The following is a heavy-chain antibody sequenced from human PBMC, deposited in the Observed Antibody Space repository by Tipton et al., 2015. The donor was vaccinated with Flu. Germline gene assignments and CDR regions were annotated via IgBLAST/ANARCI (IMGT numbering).Heavy chain of an antibody. CDR3: VRRDYSNYVSDPKSWFDP. Sequence: GLVKPSETLSLTCAVYGGSFSDYFWAWIRQAPGKGLEWIGNIHYSGSPHYNPSLKSRVTISIDTSRNQFFLKMKSVTAADKAVYYCVRRDYSNYVSDPKSWFDPWGQGTLVTVSS. CDR2: IHYSGSP. J-gene: IGHJ5*02. CDR1: GGSFSDYF. V-gene: IGHV4-34*01. D-gene: IGHD4-11*01.